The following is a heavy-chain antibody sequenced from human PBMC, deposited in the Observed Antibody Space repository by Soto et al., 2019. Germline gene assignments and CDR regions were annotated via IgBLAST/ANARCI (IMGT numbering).Heavy chain of an antibody. V-gene: IGHV4-61*01. D-gene: IGHD3-3*01. CDR2: IHYRGST. J-gene: IGHJ6*02. CDR1: DGSVSSATYY. Sequence: SETLSLACTVYDGSVSSATYYQSWLLQPPGAGLEWIASIHYRGSTSYNPSLKSRVTISVDTSKNQFSLNLSYVNAADTAVYYCGRDYMVSEIFGVVINYAMGVWGQGTTVT. CDR3: GRDYMVSEIFGVVINYAMGV.